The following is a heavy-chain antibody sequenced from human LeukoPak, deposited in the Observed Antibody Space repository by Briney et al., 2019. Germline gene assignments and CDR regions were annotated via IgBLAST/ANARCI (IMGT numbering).Heavy chain of an antibody. CDR3: VRGDWYFES. CDR2: INRGRTEK. J-gene: IGHJ4*02. D-gene: IGHD2-21*01. CDR1: GFNFSDSR. Sequence: GGSLRLSCATSGFNFSDSRMTWVRQAPWQALQWVANINRGRTEKHFLDSVEGRFTISRDNAKKSLYLQMSSLRPQDTAVYFCVRGDWYFESWGQGTLVTVSS. V-gene: IGHV3-7*04.